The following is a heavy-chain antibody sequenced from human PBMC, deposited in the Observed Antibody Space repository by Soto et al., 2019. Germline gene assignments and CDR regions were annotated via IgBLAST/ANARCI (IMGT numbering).Heavy chain of an antibody. D-gene: IGHD3-22*01. CDR3: SRDIQSRGRYYDSSGYYGRAFDI. CDR1: GYTFTSYG. Sequence: QVQLVQSGAEVKKPGASVKVSCKASGYTFTSYGISWVRQAPGQGLEWMGWISAYNGNTNYAQKLQGRVTMTTDTSTSTAYMELRSLRSVDTAVYYCSRDIQSRGRYYDSSGYYGRAFDIWGQGTMVTVSS. CDR2: ISAYNGNT. V-gene: IGHV1-18*01. J-gene: IGHJ3*02.